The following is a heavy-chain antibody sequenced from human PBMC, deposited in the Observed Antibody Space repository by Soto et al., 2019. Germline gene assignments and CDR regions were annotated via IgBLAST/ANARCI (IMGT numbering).Heavy chain of an antibody. CDR2: ISNDGSNE. CDR3: AKGEVRAIIPSYFDY. J-gene: IGHJ4*02. D-gene: IGHD3-10*01. Sequence: GGSLRLSCAGSGFTFRWFGMNWVRQAPGKGLEWVARISNDGSNEYYVDSVKGRFTISRDNSKNTLYLQMDSLRAEDTAVYYCAKGEVRAIIPSYFDYWGLGTLVTVSS. V-gene: IGHV3-30*18. CDR1: GFTFRWFG.